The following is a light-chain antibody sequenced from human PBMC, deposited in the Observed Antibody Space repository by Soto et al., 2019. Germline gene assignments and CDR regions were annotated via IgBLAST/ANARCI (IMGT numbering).Light chain of an antibody. J-gene: IGKJ1*01. CDR1: QTISTY. V-gene: IGKV1-39*01. Sequence: DIQMTQSPSSLSACVGDRVTIICRASQTISTYLNWYQQKPGKAPRLLIYDASSLLSGVPSRFSGSGSGTDFTLTIASLQPEDFSTYYCQESYSTSFGQGTKVDIK. CDR2: DAS. CDR3: QESYSTS.